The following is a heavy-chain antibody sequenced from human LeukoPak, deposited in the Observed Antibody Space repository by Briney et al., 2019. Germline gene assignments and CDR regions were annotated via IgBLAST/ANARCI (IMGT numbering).Heavy chain of an antibody. D-gene: IGHD2-2*02. CDR2: IIPIFGTA. J-gene: IGHJ1*01. Sequence: SVKVSCKASGGTFSSYAISWVRQAPGQGLEWMGGIIPIFGTANYAQKFQGRVTITTDESTSTAYMELSSLRSEDTAVYYCAREPPPGYCSSTSCYRLEYFQHWGQGTLVTVSS. V-gene: IGHV1-69*05. CDR3: AREPPPGYCSSTSCYRLEYFQH. CDR1: GGTFSSYA.